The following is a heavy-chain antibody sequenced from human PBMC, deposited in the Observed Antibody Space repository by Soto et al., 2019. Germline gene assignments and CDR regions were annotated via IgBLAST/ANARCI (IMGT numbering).Heavy chain of an antibody. CDR2: ISAYNGNT. CDR3: ASGLDYYDSSGYYPDFDY. D-gene: IGHD3-22*01. Sequence: ASVKVSCKASGYTFTSYGISWVRQAPGQGLEWMGWISAYNGNTNYAQKLQGRVTMTTDTSTSTAYMELRSLRSDDTAVYYCASGLDYYDSSGYYPDFDYWGQGTLVTVSS. CDR1: GYTFTSYG. J-gene: IGHJ4*02. V-gene: IGHV1-18*01.